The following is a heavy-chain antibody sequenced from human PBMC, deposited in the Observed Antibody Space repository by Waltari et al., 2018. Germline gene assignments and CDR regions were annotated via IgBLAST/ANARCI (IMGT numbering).Heavy chain of an antibody. D-gene: IGHD6-13*01. V-gene: IGHV1-69*01. CDR3: ARDVEPASGAPYYFGF. J-gene: IGHJ4*02. Sequence: QVHLVQSGAEVKKPGSSVKVSCKTSGDIFIRNAVSWIRLAPGQGLAWVGGIFPRFGTSSYAEKFQGRVPIIADESTSTVYMELTGLKFGDTAIYYCARDVEPASGAPYYFGFWGQGTHVTVAS. CDR1: GDIFIRNA. CDR2: IFPRFGTS.